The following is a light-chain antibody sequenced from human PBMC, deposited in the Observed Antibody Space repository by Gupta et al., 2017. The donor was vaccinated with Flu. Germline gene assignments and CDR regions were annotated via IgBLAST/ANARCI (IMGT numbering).Light chain of an antibody. CDR2: DAS. J-gene: IGKJ2*01. CDR1: QDISNY. V-gene: IGKV1-33*01. CDR3: QQYGNFPYT. Sequence: GDRVTFTCQASQDISNYLDWYQQKPGKAPKLLIYDASNLDTGVPSRFSGSGSGTDFTLTISSLQPEDFAVYYCQQYGNFPYTFGQGTKLEIK.